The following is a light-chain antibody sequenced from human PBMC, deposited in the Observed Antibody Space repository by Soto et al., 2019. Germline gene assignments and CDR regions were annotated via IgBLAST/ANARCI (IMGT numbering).Light chain of an antibody. Sequence: EIVMTQSPAALSVSPGERATLSCKASQTVSSNLAWYQQKPGQAPRLLIYNASTRATGIPARFSGSGSGTDFPLTISSLQSEDFAVYYCQQYNNWPPWTFGQGTKVESK. V-gene: IGKV3-15*01. J-gene: IGKJ1*01. CDR1: QTVSSN. CDR2: NAS. CDR3: QQYNNWPPWT.